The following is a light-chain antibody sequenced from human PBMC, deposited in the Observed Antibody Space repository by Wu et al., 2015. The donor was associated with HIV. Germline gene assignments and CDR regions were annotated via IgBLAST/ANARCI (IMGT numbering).Light chain of an antibody. J-gene: IGKJ3*01. CDR1: QTISNY. CDR3: QQSYTTPLFT. Sequence: EIQMTQSPSSLSTSVGDRVTITCRASQTISNYLNWYQQKPGKAPRLLIYAASSLQSGVPSRFSGSGSGTDFALTISNVQLEDFATYYCQQSYTTPLFTFGPGTKVDVK. V-gene: IGKV1-39*01. CDR2: AAS.